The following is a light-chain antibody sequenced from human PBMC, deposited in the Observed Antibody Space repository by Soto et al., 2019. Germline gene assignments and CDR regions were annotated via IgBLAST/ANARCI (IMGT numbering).Light chain of an antibody. J-gene: IGKJ1*01. CDR1: QSISSW. CDR2: DAS. V-gene: IGKV1-5*01. CDR3: QQHNSYSWT. Sequence: DIQMTQSPSNLSASVGDRVTIACRASQSISSWLAWYQQKPGKAPKLLIYDASSLESGVPSRFSGSGSGTEFTLTISSLQPDDFATYYCQQHNSYSWTFGQGTKVEIK.